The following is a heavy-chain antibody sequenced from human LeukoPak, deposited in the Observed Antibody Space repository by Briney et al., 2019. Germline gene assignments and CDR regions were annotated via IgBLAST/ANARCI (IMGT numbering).Heavy chain of an antibody. Sequence: GGSLRLSCAASGFTFSSYGMSWVRQAPGKGLEWVSAISGSGGSTYYADSVKGRFTISRDNSKNTLYLQMNSLRAEDTAVYYCVRFGGTLRRGEDNYYYYMDVWGKGTTVTVSS. J-gene: IGHJ6*03. V-gene: IGHV3-23*01. CDR2: ISGSGGST. CDR1: GFTFSSYG. D-gene: IGHD3-16*01. CDR3: VRFGGTLRRGEDNYYYYMDV.